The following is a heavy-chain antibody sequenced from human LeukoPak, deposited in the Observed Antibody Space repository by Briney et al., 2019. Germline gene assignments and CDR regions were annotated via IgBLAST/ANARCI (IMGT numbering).Heavy chain of an antibody. Sequence: SETLSLTCTVSGGSISSYYWSWIRQPPGKGLEWIGYIYYSGSTNYNPSLKSRVTISVDTSKNQFSLKLSSVTAADTAVYYCASRRRAYLSYSSSWYGVDYWGQGTLVTVSS. CDR3: ASRRRAYLSYSSSWYGVDY. J-gene: IGHJ4*02. CDR1: GGSISSYY. CDR2: IYYSGST. D-gene: IGHD6-13*01. V-gene: IGHV4-59*01.